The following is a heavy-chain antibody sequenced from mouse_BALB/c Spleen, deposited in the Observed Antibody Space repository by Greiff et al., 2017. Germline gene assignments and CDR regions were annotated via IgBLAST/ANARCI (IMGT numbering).Heavy chain of an antibody. Sequence: EVQGVESGGGLVQPGGSRKLSCAASGFTFSSFGMHWVRQAPEKGLEWVAYISSGSSTIYYADTVKGRFTISRDNPKNTLFLQMTSLRSEDTAMYYCARSPGGNYDYFDYWGQGTTLTVSS. V-gene: IGHV5-17*02. CDR1: GFTFSSFG. CDR3: ARSPGGNYDYFDY. J-gene: IGHJ2*01. D-gene: IGHD2-1*01. CDR2: ISSGSSTI.